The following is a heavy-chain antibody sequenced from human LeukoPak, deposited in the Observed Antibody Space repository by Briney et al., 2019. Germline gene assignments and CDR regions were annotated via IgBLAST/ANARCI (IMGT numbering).Heavy chain of an antibody. D-gene: IGHD3-22*01. Sequence: ASVKVSCKASGYTFTSYYMHWVRQAPGQGLERMGWISAYSGNTNYAQKLQGRVTMTTDTSTSTAYMELRSLRSDDTAVYYCATATQMFGSITMIVVVSDFDYWGQGTPVTVSS. CDR3: ATATQMFGSITMIVVVSDFDY. V-gene: IGHV1-18*04. CDR1: GYTFTSYY. CDR2: ISAYSGNT. J-gene: IGHJ4*02.